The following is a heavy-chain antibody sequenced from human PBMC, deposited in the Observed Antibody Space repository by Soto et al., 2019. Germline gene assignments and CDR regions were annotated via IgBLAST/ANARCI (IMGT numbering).Heavy chain of an antibody. CDR1: GFTFSSYG. CDR2: ISYDGSNK. CDR3: AKQPDWSTVTTVLDAFDI. Sequence: QVQLVESGGGVVQPGRSLRLSCAASGFTFSSYGMHWVRQAPGKGLEWVAVISYDGSNKYYADSVKGRFTISRDNSKNTLYLQMNSLRAEDTAVYYCAKQPDWSTVTTVLDAFDIWGQGIMVTVSS. J-gene: IGHJ3*02. D-gene: IGHD4-17*01. V-gene: IGHV3-30*18.